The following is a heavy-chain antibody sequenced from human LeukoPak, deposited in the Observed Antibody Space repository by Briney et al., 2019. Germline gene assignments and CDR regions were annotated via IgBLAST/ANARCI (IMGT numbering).Heavy chain of an antibody. J-gene: IGHJ6*02. D-gene: IGHD3-10*01. CDR3: AKDRDYGSGSYHNDMDV. Sequence: GGSLRLSCAASGFTFSSYAMSWVRQAPGKGLEWVSTINTIGGSTYYADSVKGRFTISRDNSKNTLYLQMNSLRAGDTAVYYCAKDRDYGSGSYHNDMDVWGQGTTVTVSS. CDR1: GFTFSSYA. CDR2: INTIGGST. V-gene: IGHV3-23*01.